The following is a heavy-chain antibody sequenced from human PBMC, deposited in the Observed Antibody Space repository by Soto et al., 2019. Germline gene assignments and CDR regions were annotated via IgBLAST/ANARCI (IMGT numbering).Heavy chain of an antibody. CDR2: INPASGHT. V-gene: IGHV1-3*01. CDR3: GRSVVGATGEILYNAMDV. D-gene: IGHD1-26*01. J-gene: IGHJ6*02. CDR1: GYTFTTYA. Sequence: ASVKVSCKASGYTFTTYALHWVRQAPGQRPEWMGWINPASGHTKYSKRFQDRVTITRDTSASTGYMELSSLRSEDTAVYYCGRSVVGATGEILYNAMDVWGQGTTVTV.